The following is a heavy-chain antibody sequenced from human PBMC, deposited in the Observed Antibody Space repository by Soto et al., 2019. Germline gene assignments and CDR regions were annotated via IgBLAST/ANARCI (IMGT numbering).Heavy chain of an antibody. J-gene: IGHJ3*02. CDR1: GFPFSTYA. Sequence: GGSLRLSCAASGFPFSTYAMSWVRQAPGKGLEWISAISGGDFVTWYADSVKGRFTISRDNFKNSLYLQMNSLRGDDTALYYCARDRSYPRDTSDIWGKGTMGT. CDR3: ARDRSYPRDTSDI. V-gene: IGHV3-23*01. CDR2: ISGGDFVT.